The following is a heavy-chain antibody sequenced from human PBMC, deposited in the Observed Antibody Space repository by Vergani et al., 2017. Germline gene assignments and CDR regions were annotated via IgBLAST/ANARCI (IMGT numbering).Heavy chain of an antibody. V-gene: IGHV1-3*01. D-gene: IGHD3-16*01. CDR1: GYTFTSYA. CDR2: INAGNGNT. Sequence: QVQLVQSGAEVKKPGASVKVSCKASGYTFTSYAMHWVRKAPGQRLEWMEWINAGNGNTKYSQKFQGRVTITRDTSASTAYMELSSLRSEDTAVYYCARLRFPSRMGYFDYWGQGTLVTVSS. CDR3: ARLRFPSRMGYFDY. J-gene: IGHJ4*02.